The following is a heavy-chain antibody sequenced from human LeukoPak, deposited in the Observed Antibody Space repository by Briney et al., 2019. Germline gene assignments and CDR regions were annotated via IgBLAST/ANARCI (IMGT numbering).Heavy chain of an antibody. CDR2: IIPIFGTA. J-gene: IGHJ6*03. V-gene: IGHV1-69*13. CDR3: ARDRDYYYYMDV. Sequence: ASVKVSCKASGGTFSSYAISWVRQAPGQGLEWMGGIIPIFGTANYAQKFQGRVTITADESTSTAYMELSSLRSEDTAVYYCARDRDYYYYMDVWGQGTTVTVSS. CDR1: GGTFSSYA.